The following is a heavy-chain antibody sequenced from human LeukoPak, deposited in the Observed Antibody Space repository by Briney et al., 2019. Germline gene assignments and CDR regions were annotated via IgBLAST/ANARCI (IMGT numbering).Heavy chain of an antibody. D-gene: IGHD6-19*01. J-gene: IGHJ4*02. CDR2: ISGSGGST. V-gene: IGHV3-23*01. CDR3: AKDRIAVAGTIGDY. Sequence: GGSLRLSCAASGFTFSSYAMSWVRQAPGKGLEWVSAISGSGGSTYYADSVKDRFTISRDNSKNTLYLQMNSLRAEDTAVYYCAKDRIAVAGTIGDYWGQGTLVTVSS. CDR1: GFTFSSYA.